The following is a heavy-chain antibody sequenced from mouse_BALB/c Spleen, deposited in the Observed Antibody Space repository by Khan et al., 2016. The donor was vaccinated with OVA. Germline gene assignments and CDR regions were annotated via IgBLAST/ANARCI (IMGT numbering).Heavy chain of an antibody. D-gene: IGHD2-14*01. J-gene: IGHJ4*01. V-gene: IGHV2-6-4*01. Sequence: VKLVESGPGLVAPSQSLSLTCTVSGFSLSRYNIHWVRQPPGKGLEWLGMIWGGGGTDYNSTLKSRLSIRKDNSQSQVLLKMNSLQTDDTAMYYCARAYYRYDGYYAMDYWGQGTSVTVSS. CDR1: GFSLSRYN. CDR3: ARAYYRYDGYYAMDY. CDR2: IWGGGGT.